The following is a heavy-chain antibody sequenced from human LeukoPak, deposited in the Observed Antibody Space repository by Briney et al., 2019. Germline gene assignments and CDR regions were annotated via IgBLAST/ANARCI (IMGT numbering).Heavy chain of an antibody. CDR2: IYPGDSDT. J-gene: IGHJ4*02. V-gene: IGHV5-51*01. Sequence: GASLEISCKGSGSIFTSYWIGGVRQLPGKGLEWMGIIYPGDSDTRYSPSFQGQVTISADKSISTAYLQWSSLKASDTAMYYCARLRHSPGCPFDYWGQGTLVTVSS. CDR1: GSIFTSYW. D-gene: IGHD4/OR15-4a*01. CDR3: ARLRHSPGCPFDY.